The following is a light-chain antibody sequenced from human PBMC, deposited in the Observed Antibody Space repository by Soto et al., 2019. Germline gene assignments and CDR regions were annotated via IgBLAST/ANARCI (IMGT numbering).Light chain of an antibody. CDR2: GAS. J-gene: IGKJ4*01. CDR3: QQYNNWPPLT. CDR1: QSVSSN. Sequence: EIAMTQSPVTLSVSPGERATLSCRASQSVSSNLAWYQQKPGQAPRLLIYGASTRATGVPARFSGSGSGTEFTLTISSLQSEDFAVYYCQQYNNWPPLTFGGGTKLDIK. V-gene: IGKV3-15*01.